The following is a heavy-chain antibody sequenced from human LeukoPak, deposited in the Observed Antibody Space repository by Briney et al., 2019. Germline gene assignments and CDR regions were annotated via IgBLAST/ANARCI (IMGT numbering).Heavy chain of an antibody. CDR2: ISSSGSTI. Sequence: GGSLRLSCAASGFTFSSYEMNWVRQAPGKGLEWVSYISSSGSTIYYADSVKGRFTISRDNAKNTLYLQMNSLRAEDTAVYYCARGSYGDYTEFDYWGQGTLVTVSS. CDR3: ARGSYGDYTEFDY. D-gene: IGHD4-17*01. V-gene: IGHV3-48*03. CDR1: GFTFSSYE. J-gene: IGHJ4*02.